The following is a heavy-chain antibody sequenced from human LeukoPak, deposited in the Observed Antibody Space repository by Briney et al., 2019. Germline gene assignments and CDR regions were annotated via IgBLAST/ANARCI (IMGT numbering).Heavy chain of an antibody. J-gene: IGHJ6*02. Sequence: PSETLSLTCAVYGGSFSGYYWSWIRQPPGNGLEWIGEINHSGSTNYNPSLKSRVTISVDTSKNQFSLKLSSVTAADTAVYYCARVSTDYDFWSGPSYYYDMDVWGQGTTVTVSS. CDR1: GGSFSGYY. CDR3: ARVSTDYDFWSGPSYYYDMDV. D-gene: IGHD3-3*01. CDR2: INHSGST. V-gene: IGHV4-34*01.